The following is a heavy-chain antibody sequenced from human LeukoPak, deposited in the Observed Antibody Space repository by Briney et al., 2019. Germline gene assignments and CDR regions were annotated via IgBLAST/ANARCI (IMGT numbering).Heavy chain of an antibody. CDR1: GGSISTYY. CDR2: IYYSGST. J-gene: IGHJ4*02. D-gene: IGHD6-19*01. Sequence: SETLSLTCTVSGGSISTYYWSWIRQPPGKGLEWIGYIYYSGSTNYNPSLKSRVTISVDTSKNHFSLNLSSVTAADTAVYYCARHGGYSSGAGYWGQGTLVTVSS. V-gene: IGHV4-59*08. CDR3: ARHGGYSSGAGY.